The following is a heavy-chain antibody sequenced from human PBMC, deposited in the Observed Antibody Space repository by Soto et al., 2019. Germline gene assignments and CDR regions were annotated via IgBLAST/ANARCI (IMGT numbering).Heavy chain of an antibody. CDR1: GFTFSGSA. D-gene: IGHD6-13*01. Sequence: EVQLVESGGGLVQPGGSLKLSCAASGFTFSGSAMHWVRQASGKGLEWVGRIRSKANSYATAYAASVKGRFTISRDDSKNTVYMQMISVKNEDTSVYYCTRYGISSSRYVPYYYYMDVWGKGTTVTVSS. J-gene: IGHJ6*03. CDR2: IRSKANSYAT. CDR3: TRYGISSSRYVPYYYYMDV. V-gene: IGHV3-73*01.